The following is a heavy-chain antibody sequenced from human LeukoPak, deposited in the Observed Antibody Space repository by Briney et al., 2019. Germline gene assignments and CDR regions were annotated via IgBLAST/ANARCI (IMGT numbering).Heavy chain of an antibody. CDR2: IRHDGGNI. V-gene: IGHV3-30*02. J-gene: IGHJ4*02. D-gene: IGHD5-18*01. CDR1: GFSFSDYD. Sequence: GGSLRLSCVASGFSFSDYDMNWVRQAPGKGLQWVAFIRHDGGNIYYADSVKGRFTISRDNSRNTVYLQMNSLRAEDTAVYYCANDLGWIQLNLGRGQGTLVTVSS. CDR3: ANDLGWIQLNLG.